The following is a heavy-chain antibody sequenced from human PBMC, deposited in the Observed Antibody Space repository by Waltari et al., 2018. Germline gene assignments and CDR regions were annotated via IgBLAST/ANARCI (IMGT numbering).Heavy chain of an antibody. CDR2: INHSGST. CDR3: ARVVGTAMVYYFDY. J-gene: IGHJ4*02. CDR1: GGSFSGYY. D-gene: IGHD5-18*01. V-gene: IGHV4-34*01. Sequence: QVQLQQWGAGLLKPSETLSLTCAVYGGSFSGYYWSWIRQPPGKGLEWIGEINHSGSTNYNPSLKSRVTISVDTSKNQVSLKLSSVTAADTAVYYCARVVGTAMVYYFDYWGQGTLVTVSS.